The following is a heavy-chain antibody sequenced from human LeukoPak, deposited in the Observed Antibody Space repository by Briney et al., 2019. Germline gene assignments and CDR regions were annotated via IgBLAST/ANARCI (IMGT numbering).Heavy chain of an antibody. CDR1: GFTFSSYW. J-gene: IGHJ5*02. CDR2: IKQDGSEK. Sequence: GGSLRLSCAASGFTFSSYWMSWVRQAPGKGLEWVANIKQDGSEKYYVDSVKGRFTISRDNANNSLYLQMNSLRAEDTAVYYCASVGLAYCGGDCYSSWFDPWGQGTLVTVSS. CDR3: ASVGLAYCGGDCYSSWFDP. D-gene: IGHD2-21*02. V-gene: IGHV3-7*01.